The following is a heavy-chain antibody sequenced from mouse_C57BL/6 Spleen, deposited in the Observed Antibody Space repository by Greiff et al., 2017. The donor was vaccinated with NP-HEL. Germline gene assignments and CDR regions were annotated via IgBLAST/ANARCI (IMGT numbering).Heavy chain of an antibody. CDR2: IYPGDGDT. Sequence: VQLQQSGPELVKPGASVKISCKASGYAFSSSWMNWVKQRPGKGLEWIGRIYPGDGDTNYNGKFKGKATLTADKSSSTAYMQLSSLTSEDSAVYCCARGEDYDAFYAYWGQGTLVTVSA. CDR1: GYAFSSSW. V-gene: IGHV1-82*01. CDR3: ARGEDYDAFYAY. D-gene: IGHD2-4*01. J-gene: IGHJ3*01.